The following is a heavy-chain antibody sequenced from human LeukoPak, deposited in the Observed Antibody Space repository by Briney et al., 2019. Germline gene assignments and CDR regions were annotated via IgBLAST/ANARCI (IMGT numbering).Heavy chain of an antibody. V-gene: IGHV4-59*01. CDR1: GGSISSYY. CDR3: ARELIAAAHSEDAFDI. D-gene: IGHD6-13*01. J-gene: IGHJ3*02. Sequence: PSETLSLTCTVSGGSISSYYWSWIRQPPGKGLEWIGYIYYSGSTNYYPSLKSRVTISVDTSKNQFSLKLSSVTAADTAVYYCARELIAAAHSEDAFDIWGQGTMVTVSS. CDR2: IYYSGST.